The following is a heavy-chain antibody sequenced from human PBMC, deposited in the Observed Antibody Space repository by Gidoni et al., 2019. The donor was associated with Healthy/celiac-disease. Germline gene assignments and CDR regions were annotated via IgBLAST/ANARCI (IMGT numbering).Heavy chain of an antibody. CDR3: ARVLSGCSSTSCYGGGGAFDI. CDR2: ISSSGSTI. J-gene: IGHJ3*02. CDR1: GFTFSDYY. D-gene: IGHD2-2*01. Sequence: QVQLVESGGGLVKPGGSLRLSCAASGFTFSDYYMSWIRQAPGKGLEWVSYISSSGSTIYYADSVKGRFTISRDNAKNSLYLQMNSLRAEDTAVYYCARVLSGCSSTSCYGGGGAFDIWGQGTMVTVSS. V-gene: IGHV3-11*01.